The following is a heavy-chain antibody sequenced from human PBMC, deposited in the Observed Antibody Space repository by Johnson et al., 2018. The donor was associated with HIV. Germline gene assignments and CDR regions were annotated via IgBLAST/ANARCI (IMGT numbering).Heavy chain of an antibody. Sequence: VQLVESGGGLVQPGRSLRLSCAASGFTFDDYAMHWVRQAPGKGLEWVSGISGSGGSTYYADSVKGRFTISRDNSKNTLYLQMNSLRAEDTGVYYCARDRRIQLWSQTWGAAYDMWGQVTMVTVSS. J-gene: IGHJ3*02. D-gene: IGHD5-18*01. CDR1: GFTFDDYA. CDR2: ISGSGGST. V-gene: IGHV3-23*04. CDR3: ARDRRIQLWSQTWGAAYDM.